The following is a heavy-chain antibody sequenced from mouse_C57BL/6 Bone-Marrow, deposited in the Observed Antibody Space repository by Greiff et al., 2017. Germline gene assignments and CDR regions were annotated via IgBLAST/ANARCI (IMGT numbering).Heavy chain of an antibody. Sequence: VQLQQSGPELVKPGASVKISCKASGYAFSSSWMNWVKQRPGKGLEWIGRIYPGDGDTNYNGKFKGKATLTADKSSSTAYMQLSSLTSEDSAVYFCARAKNLLWSYYYAMDYWGQGTSGTVSS. J-gene: IGHJ4*01. CDR2: IYPGDGDT. CDR1: GYAFSSSW. V-gene: IGHV1-82*01. CDR3: ARAKNLLWSYYYAMDY. D-gene: IGHD2-1*01.